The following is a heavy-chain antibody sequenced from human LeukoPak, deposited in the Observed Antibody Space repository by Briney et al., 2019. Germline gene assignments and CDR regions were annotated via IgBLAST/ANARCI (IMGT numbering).Heavy chain of an antibody. D-gene: IGHD1-26*01. CDR2: IYYSGST. Sequence: PSETLSLTCTVSGGSISSSSYYWGWIRQPPGKGLEWIGSIYYSGSTYYNPSLKSRVTISVDTSKNQFSLKLSSVTAADTAVYYCARVVLGWELLVAGAFDIWGQGTMVTVS. CDR1: GGSISSSSYY. CDR3: ARVVLGWELLVAGAFDI. J-gene: IGHJ3*02. V-gene: IGHV4-39*07.